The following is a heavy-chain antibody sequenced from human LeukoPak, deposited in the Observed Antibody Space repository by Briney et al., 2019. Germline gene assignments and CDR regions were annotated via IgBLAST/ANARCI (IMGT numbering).Heavy chain of an antibody. V-gene: IGHV3-21*01. CDR1: GFTFSSFS. J-gene: IGHJ6*03. Sequence: GGSLRLSCEASGFTFSSFSMNWVRQAPGKGLEWISSISSGSTYIHYADSVKGRFTISRDNAKNSLYLQMDSLRAEDTAVYYCAKDFFGRRGFYMDVWGKGTTVTVSS. D-gene: IGHD3-10*01. CDR3: AKDFFGRRGFYMDV. CDR2: ISSGSTYI.